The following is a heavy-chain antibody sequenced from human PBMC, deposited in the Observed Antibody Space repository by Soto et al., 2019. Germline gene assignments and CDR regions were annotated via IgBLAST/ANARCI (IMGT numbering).Heavy chain of an antibody. D-gene: IGHD6-19*01. CDR1: GFTFSTYA. J-gene: IGHJ4*02. CDR3: AKESSGGGFDY. V-gene: IGHV3-23*01. Sequence: EVQLLESGGGLVQPGGSLRLSCAASGFTFSTYAMGWARQAPGKGPDWVSGSRGSGDSTYYADSVKGRFTISRDNSKNTLYLQMNSLRAEDTAVFYCAKESSGGGFDYWGQGTLVTVSS. CDR2: SRGSGDST.